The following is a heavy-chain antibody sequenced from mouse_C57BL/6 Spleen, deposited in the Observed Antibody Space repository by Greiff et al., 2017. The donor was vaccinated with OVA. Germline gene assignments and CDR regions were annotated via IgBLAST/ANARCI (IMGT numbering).Heavy chain of an antibody. CDR1: GYTFTSYW. CDR3: ARYYDDAMDY. V-gene: IGHV1-64*01. Sequence: QVQLQQPGAELVKPGASVKLSCKASGYTFTSYWMHWVKQRPGQGLEWIGMIHPNSGSTNYNEKFKSKATLTVDKSSSPAYMQLSSLTSEDSAVYYCARYYDDAMDYWGQGTSVTVSA. D-gene: IGHD1-1*01. J-gene: IGHJ4*01. CDR2: IHPNSGST.